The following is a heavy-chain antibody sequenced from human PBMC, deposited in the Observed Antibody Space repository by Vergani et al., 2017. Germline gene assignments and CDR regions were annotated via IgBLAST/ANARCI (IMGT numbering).Heavy chain of an antibody. Sequence: QVQLQESGPGLVKPSETLSLTCTVSGGSISSYYWSWIRQPPGKGLEWIGYIYYSGSTNYNPSLTSRVTISVDTSKNQFSLKLSSVTAADTAVYYCARVEMATEGPLHYYYGMDVWGQGTTVTVSS. CDR2: IYYSGST. J-gene: IGHJ6*02. V-gene: IGHV4-59*01. CDR3: ARVEMATEGPLHYYYGMDV. CDR1: GGSISSYY. D-gene: IGHD5-24*01.